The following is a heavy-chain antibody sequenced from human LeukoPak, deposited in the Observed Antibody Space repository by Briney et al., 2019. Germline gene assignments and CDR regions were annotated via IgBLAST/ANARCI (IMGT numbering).Heavy chain of an antibody. V-gene: IGHV3-30*02. CDR1: GFTFSSYG. CDR2: IRYDGSNK. Sequence: PGGSLRLSCAASGFTFSSYGMHWVRQAPGKGLEWVAFIRYDGSNKYYADSVKGRFTISRDNSKNTLYLQMNSLRAEDTAVYYCAKDISNVDIVATIDYWGQGTLVTVSS. CDR3: AKDISNVDIVATIDY. D-gene: IGHD5-12*01. J-gene: IGHJ4*02.